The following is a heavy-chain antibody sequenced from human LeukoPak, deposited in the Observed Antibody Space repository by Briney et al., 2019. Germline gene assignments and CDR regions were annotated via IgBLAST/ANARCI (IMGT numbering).Heavy chain of an antibody. J-gene: IGHJ4*02. CDR3: AKGSGVVPAASDYFDY. CDR1: GFIFGDYA. D-gene: IGHD2-2*01. V-gene: IGHV3-21*01. CDR2: ISSTSSYI. Sequence: GGSLRLSCTSSGFIFGDYALGWVRQAPGKGLEWVSSISSTSSYIYYADSVKGRFTISRDNAKNSLYLQMNSLRAEDTAVYYCAKGSGVVPAASDYFDYWGQGTLVTVSS.